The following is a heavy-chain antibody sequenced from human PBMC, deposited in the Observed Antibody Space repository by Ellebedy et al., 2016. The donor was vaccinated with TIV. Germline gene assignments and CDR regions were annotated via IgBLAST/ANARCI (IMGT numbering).Heavy chain of an antibody. CDR2: IYHRGST. V-gene: IGHV4-34*01. Sequence: MPSETLSLTCAVYAGSFSRYYWRWIRYPPGKGLEWIGEIYHRGSTNYNPSLKSRVTISVDTSNNQFSLKLRSVTAADAAVYYCARRDHSSGWKFENWGQGILVTASS. D-gene: IGHD6-19*01. J-gene: IGHJ4*02. CDR3: ARRDHSSGWKFEN. CDR1: AGSFSRYY.